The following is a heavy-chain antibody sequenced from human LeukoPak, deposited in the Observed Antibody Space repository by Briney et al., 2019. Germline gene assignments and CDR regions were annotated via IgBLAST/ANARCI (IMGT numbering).Heavy chain of an antibody. CDR2: TDNSGSAI. Sequence: HPGGSLRLSRAASGFTFTDHYMTWIRQAPGKGLEWVSYTDNSGSAIYYADSVKGRFTISRDNAKNSLYLQMNSLRAEDTAVYYCARGHYGLDVWGQGTTATVSS. CDR3: ARGHYGLDV. V-gene: IGHV3-11*01. J-gene: IGHJ6*02. CDR1: GFTFTDHY.